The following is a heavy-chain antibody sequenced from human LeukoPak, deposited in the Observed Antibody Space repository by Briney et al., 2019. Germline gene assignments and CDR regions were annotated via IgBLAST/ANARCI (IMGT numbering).Heavy chain of an antibody. V-gene: IGHV1-69*01. D-gene: IGHD6-6*01. CDR2: IIPIFGTA. CDR3: ARGRYSSSINSMDV. CDR1: GGTFSSYT. J-gene: IGHJ6*02. Sequence: SVKVSCKASGGTFSSYTISWVRQAPGQGLEGMGGIIPIFGTANYAQKFQGRVTITADESTSTAYMELSSLRSEDTAVYYCARGRYSSSINSMDVWGQGTTVTVSS.